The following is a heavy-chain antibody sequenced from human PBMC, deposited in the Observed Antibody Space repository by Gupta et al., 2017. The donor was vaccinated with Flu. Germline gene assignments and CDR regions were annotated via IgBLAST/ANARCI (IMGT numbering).Heavy chain of an antibody. CDR2: ISGTGATT. CDR1: LRTYA. Sequence: LRTYAMSWVRQAPGKGLGWVAFISGTGATTHYADSVKGRFTVSKDRLRNTLFLQMDSLGADDTATYYCAKDGYNWIPFDDWGQGTQVAVSS. J-gene: IGHJ4*02. V-gene: IGHV3-23*01. CDR3: AKDGYNWIPFDD. D-gene: IGHD1-20*01.